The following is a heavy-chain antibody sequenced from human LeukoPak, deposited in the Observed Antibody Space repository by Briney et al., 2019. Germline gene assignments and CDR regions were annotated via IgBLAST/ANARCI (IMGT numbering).Heavy chain of an antibody. CDR1: GGSISTYY. V-gene: IGHV4-4*07. CDR3: ATDCSGSSCYPAGFDY. Sequence: SETLSLTCTVSGGSISTYYWNWVRQPAGKGLEWIGRIYTGGYTNYNPSVKSRVTMSVDTSKNQFSLKLSSVTAADTAVYYCATDCSGSSCYPAGFDYWGQGILVTVSS. J-gene: IGHJ4*02. CDR2: IYTGGYT. D-gene: IGHD2-15*01.